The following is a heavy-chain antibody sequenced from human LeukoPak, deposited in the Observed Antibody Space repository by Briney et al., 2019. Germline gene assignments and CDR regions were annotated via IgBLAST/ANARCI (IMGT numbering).Heavy chain of an antibody. V-gene: IGHV4-61*01. J-gene: IGHJ5*02. CDR2: IYNGVNT. CDR1: GASVSSASY. Sequence: SETLSLTCTVSGASVSSASYWTWIRQPPGKGVEWIAHIYNGVNTNYNPSLKSRVTISVDTSKNQFSLRLNSVTAADTAVYYCARSRAFNRGAFDPWGQGSLVTVSS. D-gene: IGHD2/OR15-2a*01. CDR3: ARSRAFNRGAFDP.